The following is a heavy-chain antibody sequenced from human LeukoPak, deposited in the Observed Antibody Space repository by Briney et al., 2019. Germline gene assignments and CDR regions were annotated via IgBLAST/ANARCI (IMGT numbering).Heavy chain of an antibody. CDR3: AKDGRDPRDYFDY. Sequence: PGGSLRLSCAASGFTFSSYAMNWVRQAPGAGLEWVSAISGSGSITYYADSVKGRFTISRDNSKNTLYLQMNSLRAEDTAVYYCAKDGRDPRDYFDYWGQGTLVTVSS. D-gene: IGHD1-26*01. CDR2: ISGSGSIT. CDR1: GFTFSSYA. V-gene: IGHV3-23*01. J-gene: IGHJ4*02.